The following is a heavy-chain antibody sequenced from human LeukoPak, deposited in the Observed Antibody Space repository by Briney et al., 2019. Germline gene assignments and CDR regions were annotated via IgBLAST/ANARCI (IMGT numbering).Heavy chain of an antibody. J-gene: IGHJ6*02. V-gene: IGHV3-9*01. D-gene: IGHD2-15*01. CDR3: AKDLGSAITSALVLDV. Sequence: GGSLRLSCAASGFTFDDYAMHWVRQAPGKGLEWVSGITWNRDNIGYGDSVKGRFTISRDNVKNALYLQMNSLRPEDTALYYCAKDLGSAITSALVLDVWGQGTTVIVSS. CDR1: GFTFDDYA. CDR2: ITWNRDNI.